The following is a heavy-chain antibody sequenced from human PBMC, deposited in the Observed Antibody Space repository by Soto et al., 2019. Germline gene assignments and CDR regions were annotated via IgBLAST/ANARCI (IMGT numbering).Heavy chain of an antibody. CDR2: IYHSGST. J-gene: IGHJ4*02. D-gene: IGHD3-22*01. CDR3: ASSDRSYYDSSGYLPGPY. V-gene: IGHV4-30-2*01. CDR1: GGSISSGGYS. Sequence: SETLSLTCAVSGGSISSGGYSWSWIRQPPGKGLEWIGYIYHSGSTYYNPSLKSRVTISVDRSKNQFSLKLSSVTAADTAVYYCASSDRSYYDSSGYLPGPYWGQGTLVTVSS.